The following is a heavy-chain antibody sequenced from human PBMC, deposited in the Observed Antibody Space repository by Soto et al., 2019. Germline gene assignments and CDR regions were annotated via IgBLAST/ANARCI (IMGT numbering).Heavy chain of an antibody. Sequence: QLQLQESGPGLVKPSETLSLTCTVSGGSISSGSYYWGWIRQPPGKGLEWIGSIYYSGSTYYNPSLKSRVTISVDTSKNQFSLKLSSVTAADTAVYYCGGPSVHSSGYYNWFDPWGQGTLVTVSS. D-gene: IGHD3-22*01. J-gene: IGHJ5*02. CDR1: GGSISSGSYY. CDR3: GGPSVHSSGYYNWFDP. V-gene: IGHV4-39*01. CDR2: IYYSGST.